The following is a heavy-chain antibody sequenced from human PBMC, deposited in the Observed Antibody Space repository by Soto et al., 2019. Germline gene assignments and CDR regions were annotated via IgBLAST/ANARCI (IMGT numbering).Heavy chain of an antibody. Sequence: EVQLVQSGAEVKKPGESLRISCKGSGYSFTSYWISWVRQMPGKGLEWMGRIDPSDSYTNYSPSFQGHVTISADKASTTAYLQWSSLKASDTAMYCCARDCGVYSCYDCGSGYYCMDAWGQGTTVTVFS. J-gene: IGHJ6*02. D-gene: IGHD5-12*01. CDR1: GYSFTSYW. CDR2: IDPSDSYT. CDR3: ARDCGVYSCYDCGSGYYCMDA. V-gene: IGHV5-10-1*03.